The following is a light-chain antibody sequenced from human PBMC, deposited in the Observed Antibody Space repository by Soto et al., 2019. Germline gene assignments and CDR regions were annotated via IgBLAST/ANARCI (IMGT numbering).Light chain of an antibody. V-gene: IGKV3-20*01. CDR3: QQDSSSLHT. J-gene: IGKJ2*01. CDR1: ESVSSSY. Sequence: ENVLTQSPGTLSLSPGERTTISCRASESVSSSYLAWYQQKPGQAPRLLIYGASSRATGIPDRFSGSGSGTDFTLTISSLEPEDFAVYYCQQDSSSLHTFGQGTKLEIK. CDR2: GAS.